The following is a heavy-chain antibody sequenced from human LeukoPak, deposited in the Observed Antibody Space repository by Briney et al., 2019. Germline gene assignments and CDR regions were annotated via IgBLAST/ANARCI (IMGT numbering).Heavy chain of an antibody. CDR2: IIPILGIA. Sequence: SVKVSCKASGGTFSSYAISWVRQAPGQGLEWMGRIIPILGIANYAQKFQGRVTITADKSTSTAYMELSSLRSEDTAVYYCTRRISIGYCSSTSCYGFDYWGQGTLVTVSS. D-gene: IGHD2-2*01. CDR3: TRRISIGYCSSTSCYGFDY. J-gene: IGHJ4*02. V-gene: IGHV1-69*04. CDR1: GGTFSSYA.